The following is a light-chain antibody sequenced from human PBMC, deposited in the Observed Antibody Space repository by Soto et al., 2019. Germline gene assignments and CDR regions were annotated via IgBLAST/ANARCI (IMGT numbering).Light chain of an antibody. V-gene: IGKV2-28*01. Sequence: EIVMTQSPLTLPVTPGEPASISCRSSQSLLYNNTYNYLDWYLQKPGQSPQLLIYLGSNRASGVPDRFSGSGSGTDFTLKISRVEAEDVGVYYCMQALQAPLTFGQGTKVDIK. J-gene: IGKJ1*01. CDR3: MQALQAPLT. CDR2: LGS. CDR1: QSLLYNNTYNY.